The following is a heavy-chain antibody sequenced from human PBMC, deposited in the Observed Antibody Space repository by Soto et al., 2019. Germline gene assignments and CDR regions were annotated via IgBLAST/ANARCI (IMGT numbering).Heavy chain of an antibody. V-gene: IGHV5-51*01. CDR1: GYSFTSYW. J-gene: IGHJ1*01. Sequence: PGESLKISCKGSGYSFTSYWIGWVRQMPGKGLEWMGFIYPGDPDTRYSPSFQGQVTISADKSISTAYLQWSSLKASDTGMYYCARQGYYDSSGYLSNTSAEYFQHWGQGTLVTVSS. CDR2: IYPGDPDT. D-gene: IGHD3-22*01. CDR3: ARQGYYDSSGYLSNTSAEYFQH.